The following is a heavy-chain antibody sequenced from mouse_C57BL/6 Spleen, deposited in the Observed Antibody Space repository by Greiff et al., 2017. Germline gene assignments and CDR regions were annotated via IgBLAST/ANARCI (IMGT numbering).Heavy chain of an antibody. CDR1: GFTFSDYG. CDR3: AREAGTKAMAY. J-gene: IGHJ4*01. V-gene: IGHV5-17*01. D-gene: IGHD4-1*01. CDR2: ISSGSSTI. Sequence: EVMLVESGGGLVKPGGSLKLSCAASGFTFSDYGMHWVRQAPEKGLEWVAYISSGSSTIYYADTVKGRFTISRDNAKNTLFLQMTSLRSEDTAMYYCAREAGTKAMAYWGQGTSVTVSS.